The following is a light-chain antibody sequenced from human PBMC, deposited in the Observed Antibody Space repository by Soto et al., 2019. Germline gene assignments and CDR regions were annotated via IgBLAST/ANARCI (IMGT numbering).Light chain of an antibody. CDR3: QQYGSSVT. V-gene: IGKV3-20*01. CDR2: DAS. CDR1: QTIRTS. J-gene: IGKJ4*01. Sequence: SPNTLSLSPRERATLSFRASQTIRTSLAWYQQRPGQAPRLLIFDASRKTFGVPDRFTGSGSGTDFTLTINRLEPEDFGVYFCQQYGSSVTFGGGTKVDIK.